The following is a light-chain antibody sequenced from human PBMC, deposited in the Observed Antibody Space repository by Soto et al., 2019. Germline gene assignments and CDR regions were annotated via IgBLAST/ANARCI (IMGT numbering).Light chain of an antibody. CDR2: DVS. V-gene: IGLV2-14*01. CDR3: SSYTNSSPLVV. Sequence: QSALTQPASVSGSPGQSITISCTGTSSDVGGYNYVSWYQQHPGKAPKLMIYDVSNRPSGVSNRFSGSKSGNTASLTISGLQAEDEADYYCSSYTNSSPLVVFGGGTQVTVL. CDR1: SSDVGGYNY. J-gene: IGLJ2*01.